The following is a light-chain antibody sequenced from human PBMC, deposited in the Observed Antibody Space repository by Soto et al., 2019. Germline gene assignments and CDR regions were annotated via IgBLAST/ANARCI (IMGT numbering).Light chain of an antibody. CDR2: GAS. Sequence: EIVLTQSPCTLSLSPGERATLSCRASQSVISSYLAWYQQKPGHAPRLLVYGASSRATGIPDRFSVSGSGTDFTLPISRMESEEFAVYYYQQYGRAPPITFGQGTRLEIK. CDR3: QQYGRAPPIT. J-gene: IGKJ5*01. CDR1: QSVISSY. V-gene: IGKV3-20*01.